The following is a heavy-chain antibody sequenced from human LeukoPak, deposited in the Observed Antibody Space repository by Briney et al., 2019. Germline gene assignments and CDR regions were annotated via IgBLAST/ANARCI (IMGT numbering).Heavy chain of an antibody. CDR3: ARDSSGFPRDASDY. D-gene: IGHD3-22*01. CDR1: GYTFTSNG. V-gene: IGHV1-18*01. Sequence: GASVKVSCKXSGYTFTSNGINWVRQAPGQGLEWMGRISAYNGHTNYSQKLQGRVTMTTDTSTSTAHMELRSLRSDDTAVYFCARDSSGFPRDASDYWGQGTLVTVSS. CDR2: ISAYNGHT. J-gene: IGHJ4*02.